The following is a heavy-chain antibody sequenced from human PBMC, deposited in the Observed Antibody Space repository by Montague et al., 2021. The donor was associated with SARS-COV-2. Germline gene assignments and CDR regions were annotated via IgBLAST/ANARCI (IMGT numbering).Heavy chain of an antibody. V-gene: IGHV4-34*01. CDR3: ARGHLSVSIIVVVFTSASYYFDY. D-gene: IGHD2-2*01. CDR2: IKHSGRT. J-gene: IGHJ4*02. CDR1: GGSFGDDH. Sequence: SETLSLTCAVYGGSFGDDHWSWIRQPPGKGLEWIGDIKHSGRTNYNPSLKSRVTISVDTSKNQFSLKVTSLTAADTAVYFCARGHLSVSIIVVVFTSASYYFDYWGQGAQVTVSS.